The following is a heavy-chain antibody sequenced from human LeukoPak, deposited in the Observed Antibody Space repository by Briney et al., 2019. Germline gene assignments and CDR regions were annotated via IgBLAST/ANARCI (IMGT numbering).Heavy chain of an antibody. CDR2: TYYSGST. CDR1: GGSISSYY. D-gene: IGHD1-26*01. Sequence: SETLSLTCTVSGGSISSYYWSWIRQPPGKGLEWIGYTYYSGSTNYNPSLKSRVTISVDTSKNQFSLKLSSVTAADTAAYFCARVLWSGSGKENWFDPWGQGTLVTVSS. V-gene: IGHV4-59*08. J-gene: IGHJ5*02. CDR3: ARVLWSGSGKENWFDP.